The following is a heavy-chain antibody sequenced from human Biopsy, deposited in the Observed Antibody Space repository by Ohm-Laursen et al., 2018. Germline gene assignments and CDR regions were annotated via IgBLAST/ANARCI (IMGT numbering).Heavy chain of an antibody. V-gene: IGHV4-31*03. D-gene: IGHD3-9*01. Sequence: LSLTCSVSGASVKTSGYFWAWVRQRPGKGLAWIGYISYNERTHYNPSLTSRLAISFDTSNNRISLQLRSVSVADTAVYYCVREPKTGTAEAWYFDLWGRGSPVTVPS. J-gene: IGHJ2*01. CDR2: ISYNERT. CDR1: GASVKTSGYF. CDR3: VREPKTGTAEAWYFDL.